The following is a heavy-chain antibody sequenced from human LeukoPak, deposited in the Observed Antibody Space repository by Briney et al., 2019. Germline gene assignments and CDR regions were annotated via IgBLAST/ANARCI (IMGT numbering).Heavy chain of an antibody. Sequence: GASVKVSCKASGYTFTSYYMHWVRQAPGQGLEWMGIINPTTAGTSYAQKFQGRITMTRDTSTSTVYMELSSLRSEDTAVYYCARASPTFDYWGRGTRVTVSS. V-gene: IGHV1-46*01. J-gene: IGHJ4*02. CDR2: INPTTAGT. CDR1: GYTFTSYY. CDR3: ARASPTFDY.